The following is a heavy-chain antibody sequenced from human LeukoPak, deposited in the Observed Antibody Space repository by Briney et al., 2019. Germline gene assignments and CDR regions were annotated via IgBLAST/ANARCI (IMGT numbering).Heavy chain of an antibody. CDR2: LSGSGGTT. V-gene: IGHV3-23*01. J-gene: IGHJ5*02. D-gene: IGHD6-13*01. CDR3: AKDRSSSWYIDWFDP. Sequence: GGSLRLSCAASGFTFSSYAMSWVRQAPRKGLEWVSGLSGSGGTTYYADSVKGRFTISRDNSKSTPYLQMNSLRAEDTAVYYCAKDRSSSWYIDWFDPWGQGTLVTVSS. CDR1: GFTFSSYA.